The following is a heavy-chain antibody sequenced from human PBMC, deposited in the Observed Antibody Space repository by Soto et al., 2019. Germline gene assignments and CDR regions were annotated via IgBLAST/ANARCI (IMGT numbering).Heavy chain of an antibody. Sequence: ASVKVSCKASGYTFTSSAMQWVRQARGQRLEWIGWIVVGSGHTNYAQKFQERVTITRDMSTSTAYMELSSLRSEDTAVYYCAATIIAVSGAGYYGMDVWGQGTTVTVSS. V-gene: IGHV1-58*02. CDR1: GYTFTSSA. D-gene: IGHD6-19*01. J-gene: IGHJ6*02. CDR2: IVVGSGHT. CDR3: AATIIAVSGAGYYGMDV.